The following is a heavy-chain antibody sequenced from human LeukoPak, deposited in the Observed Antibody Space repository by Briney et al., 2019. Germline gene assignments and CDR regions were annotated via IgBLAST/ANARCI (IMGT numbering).Heavy chain of an antibody. J-gene: IGHJ4*02. Sequence: GASVKVSCNASGYTFTYCYMHCVRQAPGQGLEWMGRINPNSGGTNYAQKFQGRVTMTRDTSISTAYMELSRPRSDDTAVSYCATGRWGVDYWDQGTLVTVSS. V-gene: IGHV1-2*06. CDR3: ATGRWGVDY. CDR2: INPNSGGT. CDR1: GYTFTYCY. D-gene: IGHD3-16*01.